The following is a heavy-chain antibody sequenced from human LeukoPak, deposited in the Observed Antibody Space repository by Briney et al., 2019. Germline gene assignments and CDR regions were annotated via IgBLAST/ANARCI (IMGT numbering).Heavy chain of an antibody. CDR2: ISGSGGST. V-gene: IGHV3-23*01. D-gene: IGHD3-22*01. Sequence: PGGSLRLSCAASGFTFSSYAMSWVRQAPGKGLEWVSAISGSGGSTYYADSVKGRFTISRDNSKSTLYLQMNSLRAEDTAIYYCAKNHDSNGYHTDDAFDLWGQGTMVTVSS. J-gene: IGHJ3*01. CDR1: GFTFSSYA. CDR3: AKNHDSNGYHTDDAFDL.